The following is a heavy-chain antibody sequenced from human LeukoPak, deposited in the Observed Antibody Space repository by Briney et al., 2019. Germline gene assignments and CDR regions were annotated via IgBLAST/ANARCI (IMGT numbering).Heavy chain of an antibody. CDR2: IYYSGST. J-gene: IGHJ6*03. CDR3: ARVRGSSWYRGYYYYMDV. CDR1: GGSISSYY. V-gene: IGHV4-59*01. Sequence: SETLSLTCTVSGGSISSYYWSWIRQPPGKGLEWIGYIYYSGSTNYNPSLKSRVTISVDTSKNQFSLKLSSVTAADTAVYYCARVRGSSWYRGYYYYMDVWGKGTTVTVSS. D-gene: IGHD6-13*01.